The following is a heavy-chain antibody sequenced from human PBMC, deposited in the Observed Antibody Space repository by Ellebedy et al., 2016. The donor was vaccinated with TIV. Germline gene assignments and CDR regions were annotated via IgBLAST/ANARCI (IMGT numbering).Heavy chain of an antibody. CDR2: ISGDGSST. Sequence: GGSLRLSCAASGFTFGSFAVHWVRQPQGKGLEWLSVISGDGSSTYYADSVKGRFTITRDNSKNTLYLQMNRLRTEDTAAYYCAKGSSSGFNYDRVGFEYWGQGTLVTVSS. V-gene: IGHV3-23*01. J-gene: IGHJ4*02. D-gene: IGHD3-16*01. CDR1: GFTFGSFA. CDR3: AKGSSSGFNYDRVGFEY.